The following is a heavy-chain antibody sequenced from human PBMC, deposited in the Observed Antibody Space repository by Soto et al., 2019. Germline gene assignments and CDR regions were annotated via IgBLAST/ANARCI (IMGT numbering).Heavy chain of an antibody. V-gene: IGHV3-23*01. J-gene: IGHJ4*02. Sequence: GGSLRLSCAASGFTFSSYAMSWVRQAPGKGLEWVSAISGSVGSTYYADSVKGRFTISRHNSKNTLYLQMNSLRAEDTAVYYCAKVLDYGDYYWGQGALVTVSS. D-gene: IGHD4-17*01. CDR2: ISGSVGST. CDR3: AKVLDYGDYY. CDR1: GFTFSSYA.